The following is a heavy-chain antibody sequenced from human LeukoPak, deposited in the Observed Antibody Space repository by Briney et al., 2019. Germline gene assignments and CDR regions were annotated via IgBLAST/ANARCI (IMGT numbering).Heavy chain of an antibody. J-gene: IGHJ5*02. CDR2: ISAYNGNT. CDR1: GYTFTSYG. V-gene: IGHV1-18*01. Sequence: ASVKVSRKASGYTFTSYGISWVRQAPGQGLEWMGWISAYNGNTNYAQKLQGRVTMTTDTSTSTAYMELRSLRSDDTAVYYCARLGVGATMMGDWFDPWGQGTLVTVSS. CDR3: ARLGVGATMMGDWFDP. D-gene: IGHD1-26*01.